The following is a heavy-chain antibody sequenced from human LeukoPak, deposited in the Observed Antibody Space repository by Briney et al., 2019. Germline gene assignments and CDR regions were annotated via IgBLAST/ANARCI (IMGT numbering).Heavy chain of an antibody. J-gene: IGHJ4*02. CDR2: VYYSGST. V-gene: IGHV4-59*01. CDR3: ARGPGRFDY. CDR1: GGSISTYY. Sequence: SETLSLICTVSGGSISTYYWSRIRRPPGKGLEWIGYVYYSGSTTYNSSLESRVTIAVDTSKNQFSLNLRSVTAADTAVYYCARGPGRFDYWGQGTLVTVSS.